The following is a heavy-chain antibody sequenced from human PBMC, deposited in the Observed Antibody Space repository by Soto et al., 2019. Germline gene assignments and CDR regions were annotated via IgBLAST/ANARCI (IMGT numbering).Heavy chain of an antibody. Sequence: SETLSLTCTVSGGSISSYYWSWIRQPPGKGLEWIGYIYYSGSTNYNPSLKSRVTISVDTSKNQFSLKLSSVTAADTAVYYCARGLGYSYGRGTYYYYYGKDVWGQGTTVTVSS. CDR2: IYYSGST. J-gene: IGHJ6*02. V-gene: IGHV4-59*01. D-gene: IGHD5-18*01. CDR1: GGSISSYY. CDR3: ARGLGYSYGRGTYYYYYGKDV.